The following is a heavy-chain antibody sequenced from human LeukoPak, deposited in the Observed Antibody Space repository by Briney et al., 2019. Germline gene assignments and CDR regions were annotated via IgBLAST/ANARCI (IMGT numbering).Heavy chain of an antibody. J-gene: IGHJ4*02. Sequence: PSETLSLTCAVYGGSFSGYYWSWIRQPPGKGLEWIGEINHSGSTNCNPSLKSRVTISVDTSKNQFSLKLSSVTAADTAVYYCARFLTGNDFDYWGQGTLVTVSS. CDR3: ARFLTGNDFDY. D-gene: IGHD1-1*01. CDR1: GGSFSGYY. CDR2: INHSGST. V-gene: IGHV4-34*01.